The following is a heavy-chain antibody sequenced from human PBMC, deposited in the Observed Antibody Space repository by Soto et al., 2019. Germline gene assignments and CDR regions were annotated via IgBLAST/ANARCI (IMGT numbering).Heavy chain of an antibody. CDR1: VYTFTCYY. V-gene: IGHV1-2*02. Sequence: GXSVKVSCKASVYTFTCYYMHWVRQAPGQGLEWMGWINPNSGGTNYAQKFQGRVTMTRDTSISTAYMELSRLRSDDTAVYYCARDREGSSSWGKYWFDHWGQGTLVTVSS. CDR2: INPNSGGT. D-gene: IGHD6-6*01. CDR3: ARDREGSSSWGKYWFDH. J-gene: IGHJ5*02.